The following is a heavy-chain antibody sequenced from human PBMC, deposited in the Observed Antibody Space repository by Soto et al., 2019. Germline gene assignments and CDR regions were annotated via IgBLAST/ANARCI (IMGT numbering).Heavy chain of an antibody. CDR2: IHYRGST. J-gene: IGHJ5*02. Sequence: VQLQESGPGLVKPSQTLSLTCTVSVGSISSGGYYWSWIRLQPGKGLELIGYIHYRGSTYYNPSLTSRVTISVDTTKNQVSLKLSSVTAADTAVYYCARFSRAYQLRVGDWFDPWGQGTLVIDTS. CDR1: VGSISSGGYY. D-gene: IGHD2-2*01. V-gene: IGHV4-31*03. CDR3: ARFSRAYQLRVGDWFDP.